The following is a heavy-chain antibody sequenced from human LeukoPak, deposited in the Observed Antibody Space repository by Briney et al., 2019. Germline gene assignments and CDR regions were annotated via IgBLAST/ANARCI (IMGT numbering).Heavy chain of an antibody. V-gene: IGHV4-30-2*01. CDR3: ARPDYYDSSGYPPPFDY. Sequence: PSETLSLTCAVSGGSISSGGYSWSWIRQPPGKGLEWIGYIYHSGSTYYNLSLKSRVTISVDRSKNQFSLKLSSVTAADTAVYYCARPDYYDSSGYPPPFDYWGQGTLVTVSS. CDR2: IYHSGST. J-gene: IGHJ4*02. D-gene: IGHD3-22*01. CDR1: GGSISSGGYS.